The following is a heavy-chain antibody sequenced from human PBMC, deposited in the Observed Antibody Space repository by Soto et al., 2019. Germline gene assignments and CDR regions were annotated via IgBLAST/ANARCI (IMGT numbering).Heavy chain of an antibody. J-gene: IGHJ6*02. CDR2: IYPGASDS. D-gene: IGHD3-16*01. V-gene: IGHV5-51*01. CDR3: ARQVQGGDYYYYGMDV. Sequence: GESLKISCKGSGYSFTSYWIGWVRQMPGKGLEWMGIIYPGASDSRYSPSFQGQVTISADKSIITAYLQCSSLKASYTAMYYCARQVQGGDYYYYGMDVWGQGTTVTVSS. CDR1: GYSFTSYW.